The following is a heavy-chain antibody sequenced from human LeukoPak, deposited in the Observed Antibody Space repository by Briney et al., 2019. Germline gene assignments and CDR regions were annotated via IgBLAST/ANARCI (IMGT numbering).Heavy chain of an antibody. V-gene: IGHV4-59*08. CDR2: IYYSGST. D-gene: IGHD3/OR15-3a*01. J-gene: IGHJ4*02. Sequence: PSETLSLTCTVSGGSISSYYWSWIRQPPGKGLVWIGYIYYSGSTNYNPSLKSRVTISVDTSKNQFSLRLTSVTAADAAVYYCARQTGSGLFILPGGQGTLVTVSS. CDR1: GGSISSYY. CDR3: ARQTGSGLFILP.